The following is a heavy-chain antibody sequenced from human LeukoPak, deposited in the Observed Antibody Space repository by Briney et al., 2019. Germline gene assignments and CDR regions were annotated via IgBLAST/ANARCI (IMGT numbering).Heavy chain of an antibody. V-gene: IGHV3-23*01. CDR3: AKDLDYTTYEYYFDY. D-gene: IGHD4-11*01. CDR2: IGAGGTFT. CDR1: GFTFSSYA. Sequence: GGSLRLSCTASGFTFSSYAMNWVRQAPGKGLEWVSGIGAGGTFTYYADSVKGRFTIFRDNSRNTLYLQMNSLRADDTAVYYCAKDLDYTTYEYYFDYWGQGTLVTVSS. J-gene: IGHJ4*02.